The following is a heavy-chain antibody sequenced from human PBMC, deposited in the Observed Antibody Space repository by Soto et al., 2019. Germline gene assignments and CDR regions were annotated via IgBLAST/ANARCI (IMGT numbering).Heavy chain of an antibody. CDR2: ITSSGSTT. J-gene: IGHJ4*02. CDR1: GFTFSSYE. Sequence: VHLVESGGGLAQPGGSLRLSCAASGFTFSSYEMNWVRQAPGKGLEWISYITSSGSTTYYADSVKGRFTISRDNAKNSLYLQMNSLRADDTAVYYCARGNSPVNVYWGQGTLVTVSS. V-gene: IGHV3-48*03. CDR3: ARGNSPVNVY. D-gene: IGHD3-16*02.